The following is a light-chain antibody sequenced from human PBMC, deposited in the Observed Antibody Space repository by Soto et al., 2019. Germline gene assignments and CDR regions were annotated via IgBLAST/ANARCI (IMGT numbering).Light chain of an antibody. V-gene: IGKV3-20*01. Sequence: EIVLTQSPGTLSLSPGERATLSCRASRTITLNYLAWYQQKPGQAPRLLIYGVSTRATGIPDKFSGSGSGTDFTLTISRLEPEDFAVYYCQQYGSSPFTFGPGSKVDIK. J-gene: IGKJ3*01. CDR1: RTITLNY. CDR2: GVS. CDR3: QQYGSSPFT.